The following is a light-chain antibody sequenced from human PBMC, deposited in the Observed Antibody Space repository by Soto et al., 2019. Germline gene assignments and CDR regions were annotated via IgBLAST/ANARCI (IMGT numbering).Light chain of an antibody. J-gene: IGKJ5*01. CDR2: DAY. CDR1: QSVSSY. V-gene: IGKV3-11*01. CDR3: QQRHMWPIT. Sequence: EIVMTQSPVTLSVSPGERATLSCRAGQSVSSYLAWYQQKPGQAPRLLIYDAYNRATGIPPRFSGSGSGTDFTLTISSLEPEDSAVYYCQQRHMWPITFGQGTRLEIK.